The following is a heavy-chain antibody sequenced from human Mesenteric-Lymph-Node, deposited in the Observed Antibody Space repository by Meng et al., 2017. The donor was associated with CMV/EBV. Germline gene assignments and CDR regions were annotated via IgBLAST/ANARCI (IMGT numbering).Heavy chain of an antibody. CDR2: ISAYNGNT. D-gene: IGHD5-24*01. J-gene: IGHJ4*02. Sequence: ASVKVSCKASGYTFTGYYMHWVRQAPGQGLEWMGWISAYNGNTNYAQKLQGRVTMTTDTSTSTAYMELRSLRSDDTAVYYCARGDRWAGPFDYWGQGALVTVSS. CDR1: GYTFTGYY. V-gene: IGHV1-18*04. CDR3: ARGDRWAGPFDY.